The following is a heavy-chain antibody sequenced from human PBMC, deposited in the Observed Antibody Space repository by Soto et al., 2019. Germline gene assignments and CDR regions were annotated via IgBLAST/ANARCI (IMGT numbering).Heavy chain of an antibody. CDR3: AGDIQALLIPNYYFDY. V-gene: IGHV3-30*03. D-gene: IGHD2-21*01. CDR2: ISYEGSRK. J-gene: IGHJ4*02. CDR1: GFNFNNYG. Sequence: PGGSLRLSCVVSGFNFNNYGMHWIRQAPGKGLEWLAVISYEGSRKFYTDSVRGRFTISRDDSNTLYLQMKSLRPDDTAVYYCAGDIQALLIPNYYFDYWGQGTLVTVSS.